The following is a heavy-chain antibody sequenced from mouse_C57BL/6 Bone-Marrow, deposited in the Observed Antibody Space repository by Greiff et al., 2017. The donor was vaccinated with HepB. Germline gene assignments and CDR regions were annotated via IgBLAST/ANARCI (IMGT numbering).Heavy chain of an antibody. CDR3: ARMRLRGYAMDY. CDR1: GFTFSDYG. CDR2: ISSGSSTI. Sequence: EVNVVESGGGLVKPGGSLKLSCAASGFTFSDYGMHWVRQAPEKGLEWVAYISSGSSTIYYADTVKGRFTISRDNAKNTLFLQMTSLRSEDTAMYYCARMRLRGYAMDYWGQGTSVTVSS. D-gene: IGHD2-4*01. J-gene: IGHJ4*01. V-gene: IGHV5-17*01.